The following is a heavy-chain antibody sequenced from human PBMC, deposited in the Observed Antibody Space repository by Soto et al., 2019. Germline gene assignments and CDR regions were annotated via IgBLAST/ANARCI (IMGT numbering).Heavy chain of an antibody. J-gene: IGHJ6*02. CDR1: GFSFSNAW. Sequence: EVQLVGSGGGLLKPGGSLRLSCGASGFSFSNAWMNWVRQAPGKGLEWVGRIKSKTNSGTTDSAAPVKGRFTISRDGSKNALYLQMSSLSTADTAVYYCTTARGYYGLAVWGQGTTVPVSS. CDR3: TTARGYYGLAV. CDR2: IKSKTNSGTT. V-gene: IGHV3-15*07.